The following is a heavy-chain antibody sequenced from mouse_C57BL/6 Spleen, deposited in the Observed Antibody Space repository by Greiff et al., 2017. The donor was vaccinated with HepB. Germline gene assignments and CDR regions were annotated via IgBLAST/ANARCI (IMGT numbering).Heavy chain of an antibody. J-gene: IGHJ4*01. CDR3: ARVDYDDAMDY. D-gene: IGHD2-4*01. Sequence: EVKLMESGGGLVKPGGSLKLSCAASGFTFSSYAMSWVRQTPEKRLEWVATISDGGSYTYYPDNVKGRFTISRDNAKNNLYLQMSHLKSEDTAMYYCARVDYDDAMDYWGQGTSVTVSS. CDR1: GFTFSSYA. V-gene: IGHV5-4*03. CDR2: ISDGGSYT.